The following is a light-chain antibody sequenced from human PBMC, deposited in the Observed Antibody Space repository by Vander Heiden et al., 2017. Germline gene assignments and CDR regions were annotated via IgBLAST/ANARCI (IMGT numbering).Light chain of an antibody. CDR1: QSVSSY. V-gene: IGKV3-11*01. CDR2: DAS. CDR3: QQRRNWPPLT. J-gene: IGKJ4*01. Sequence: EIVLTQSPATLSLSLGERATLSCRASQSVSSYLAWYQQKPGQAPRLLIYDASNGATGIPARFSGSGSGTDFTLTISSLEPEDFAVYYCQQRRNWPPLTFGGGTKVEIK.